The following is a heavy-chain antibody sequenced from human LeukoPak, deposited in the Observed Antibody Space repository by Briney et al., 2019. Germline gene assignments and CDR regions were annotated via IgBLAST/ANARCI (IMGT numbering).Heavy chain of an antibody. J-gene: IGHJ1*01. Sequence: ASVKVSCKASGYIFTSYYIHWVRQAPGQGLEWMGIINPSGGSISYTQKFQGRVTMTRDTSTSTVYMELSSLRSEDTAVYYCARDHITMSGTTPFQYWGQGTLVTVSS. CDR3: ARDHITMSGTTPFQY. CDR1: GYIFTSYY. D-gene: IGHD1-1*01. V-gene: IGHV1-46*01. CDR2: INPSGGSI.